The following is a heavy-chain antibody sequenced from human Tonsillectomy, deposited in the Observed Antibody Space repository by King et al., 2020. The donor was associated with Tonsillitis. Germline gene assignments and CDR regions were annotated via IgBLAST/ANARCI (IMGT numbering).Heavy chain of an antibody. CDR2: IYYSGST. CDR3: AGMSNYDFWSGYYIFDY. Sequence: LQLQESGPGLVKPSETLSLTCTVSVGSIISSSYYWGWIRQPPGTGLELIGSIYYSGSTYYHPSLKRRVTISEDTSKNQFSLKLSSVTAADTAVYYCAGMSNYDFWSGYYIFDYWGQGTLVTVSS. D-gene: IGHD3-3*01. J-gene: IGHJ4*02. CDR1: VGSIISSSYY. V-gene: IGHV4-39*01.